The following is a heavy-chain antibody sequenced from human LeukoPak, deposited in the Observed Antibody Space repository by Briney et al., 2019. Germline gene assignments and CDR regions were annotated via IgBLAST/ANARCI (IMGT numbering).Heavy chain of an antibody. J-gene: IGHJ6*02. CDR1: GFPFSSYS. V-gene: IGHV3-33*01. CDR2: NLYEGSNK. Sequence: GGSLRHSSAASGFPFSSYSMHWVRQAPAKGLERVAVNLYEGSNKNYADSLKGQFTTSRNNSTTTMYLQMNSLRAEHTAVYYCARALEYYYYGMDIWGPGTPVTVSS. CDR3: ARALEYYYYGMDI.